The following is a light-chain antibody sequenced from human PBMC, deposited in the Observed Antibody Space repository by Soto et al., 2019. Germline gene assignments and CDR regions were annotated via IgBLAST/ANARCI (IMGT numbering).Light chain of an antibody. V-gene: IGKV1-5*03. CDR3: QQYNSYSSIT. J-gene: IGKJ5*01. Sequence: DIQMTQSPSTLSASVGDRVTITCRASQSISSWLAWYQQKPGKAPKLRIYKASSLESGVPSRFSGSGSGTEFTLTISSLQPDDFATYYCQQYNSYSSITFGQGTRLEIK. CDR2: KAS. CDR1: QSISSW.